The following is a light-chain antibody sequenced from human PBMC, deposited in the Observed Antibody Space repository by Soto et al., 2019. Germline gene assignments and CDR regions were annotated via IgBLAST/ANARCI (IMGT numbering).Light chain of an antibody. CDR1: QSVSSY. V-gene: IGKV3-11*01. J-gene: IGKJ4*01. Sequence: EIVLTQFPATLSLSPGDGATLSCRASQSVSSYLAWYHHKRGQAPRLLIYDSSNRAAGIPARFSGSGSGTDLSLIISSLEPEDFSVYYCQQRSVWPLTVGGGIKVEVK. CDR3: QQRSVWPLT. CDR2: DSS.